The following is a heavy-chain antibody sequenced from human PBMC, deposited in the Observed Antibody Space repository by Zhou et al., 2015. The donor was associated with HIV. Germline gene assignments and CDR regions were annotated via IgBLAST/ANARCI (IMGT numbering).Heavy chain of an antibody. D-gene: IGHD3-22*01. Sequence: QVQLVQSGAEVKKPGSSVKVSCKASGGTFSSYAISWVRQAPGQGLEWMGGIIPIFGTANYAQKFQGRVTITADESTSTAYMELSSLRSEDTAVYYCARGRYYYDSSGYFVWFDPWGQGTLVTVSS. J-gene: IGHJ5*02. CDR1: GGTFSSYA. V-gene: IGHV1-69*01. CDR2: IIPIFGTA. CDR3: ARGRYYYDSSGYFVWFDP.